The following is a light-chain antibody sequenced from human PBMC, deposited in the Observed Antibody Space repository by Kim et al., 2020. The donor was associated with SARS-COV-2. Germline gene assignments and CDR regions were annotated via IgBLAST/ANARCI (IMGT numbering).Light chain of an antibody. V-gene: IGKV1-5*03. CDR3: QQYNDYAT. J-gene: IGKJ1*01. CDR1: RPISTW. CDR2: KAS. Sequence: SASVGDTVTITCRASRPISTWLAWYQQKSGKVPKLLIYKASSLESGVSSRFSGSGSGTEFTLTINSLQPDDFATYYCQQYNDYATFGQGTKVDIK.